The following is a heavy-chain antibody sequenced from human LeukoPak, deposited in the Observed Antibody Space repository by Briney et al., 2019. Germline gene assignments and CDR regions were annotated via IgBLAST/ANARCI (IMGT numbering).Heavy chain of an antibody. J-gene: IGHJ4*02. Sequence: SETLSLTCTVSGGSISSYYWSWIRQPPGKGLEWIGYIYYSGGTNYNPSLKSRVTISVDTSKNQFSLKLTSVTAADTAVYYCARRTASSGWFYFGFWGQGTLVTVSS. CDR1: GGSISSYY. CDR3: ARRTASSGWFYFGF. D-gene: IGHD6-19*01. V-gene: IGHV4-59*01. CDR2: IYYSGGT.